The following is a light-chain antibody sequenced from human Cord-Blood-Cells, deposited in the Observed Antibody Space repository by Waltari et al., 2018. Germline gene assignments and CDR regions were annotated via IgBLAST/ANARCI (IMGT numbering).Light chain of an antibody. CDR3: CSYAGSSTWG. CDR1: SSDVGCYNL. J-gene: IGLJ3*02. CDR2: EGS. Sequence: QSALTQPASVSGSPGQSITISCTGTSSDVGCYNLVSWYQQHPGKAPKLLLYEGSKRPSGVSNRFSGSKSDTTAALTIAGLQAEDEADYYCCSYAGSSTWGLGGGTKLTVL. V-gene: IGLV2-23*01.